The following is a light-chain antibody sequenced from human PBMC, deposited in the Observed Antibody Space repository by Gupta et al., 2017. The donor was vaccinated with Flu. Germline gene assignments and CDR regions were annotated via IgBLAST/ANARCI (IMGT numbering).Light chain of an antibody. V-gene: IGLV3-21*02. CDR1: NIGSIS. CDR2: VDR. CDR3: QVCDISSYNWV. J-gene: IGLJ3*02. Sequence: GQTVRSACGGNNIGSISVHWYQQMPGQAPVLVVFVDRHRPSGIPERFSGSNSGSTATLTIIRVDAVDEADYYCQVCDISSYNWVFGGGTKLTVL.